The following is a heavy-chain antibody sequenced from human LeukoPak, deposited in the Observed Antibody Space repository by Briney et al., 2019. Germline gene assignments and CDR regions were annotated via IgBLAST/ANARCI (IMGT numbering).Heavy chain of an antibody. CDR3: ARQQYDSSGYYYVY. Sequence: PSETLSLTCTVSGGSISSSSYYWGWIRQPPGKGLEWIGSIYYSESTYYNPSLKSRVTISVDTSKNQFSLKLGSVTAADTAVYYCARQQYDSSGYYYVYWGQGTLVTVSS. CDR2: IYYSEST. D-gene: IGHD3-22*01. J-gene: IGHJ4*02. CDR1: GGSISSSSYY. V-gene: IGHV4-39*01.